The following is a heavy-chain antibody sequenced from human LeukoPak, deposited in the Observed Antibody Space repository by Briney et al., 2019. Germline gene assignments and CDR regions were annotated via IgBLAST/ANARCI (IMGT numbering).Heavy chain of an antibody. J-gene: IGHJ6*03. CDR2: IGGSGVRT. D-gene: IGHD4-17*01. CDR3: ARDATVTTQMSYYYMDV. V-gene: IGHV3-23*01. Sequence: GGSLRLSCSASGFTFTTYGMNWVRQAPGKGLEWVSGIGGSGVRTYYADSVKGRFTISRDNSRNTVYLQMKSLRDEDTAVYYCARDATVTTQMSYYYMDVWGKGTTVTISS. CDR1: GFTFTTYG.